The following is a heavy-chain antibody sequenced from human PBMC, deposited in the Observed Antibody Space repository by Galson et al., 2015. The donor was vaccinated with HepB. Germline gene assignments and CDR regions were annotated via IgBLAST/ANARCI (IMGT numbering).Heavy chain of an antibody. CDR3: ARDAGYSRSHDAFDF. D-gene: IGHD6-13*01. V-gene: IGHV3-48*01. Sequence: SLRLSCAASGFTFSSYNMNWVRQAPGKGLEWVSYISNGGRTIDYADSVKGRFAISGDNAKNSLHLQMNSLRAEDTAVYYCARDAGYSRSHDAFDFWGQGTMVTVSS. CDR2: ISNGGRTI. CDR1: GFTFSSYN. J-gene: IGHJ3*01.